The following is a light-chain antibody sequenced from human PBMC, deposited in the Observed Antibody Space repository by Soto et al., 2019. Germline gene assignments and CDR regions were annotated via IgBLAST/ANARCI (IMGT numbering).Light chain of an antibody. CDR3: QQYYSTPRT. Sequence: IVMTQSPDSLTVSLGERATINCKSSQRVLYSSNNKNYLAWYQQKPGQPPKLLIYWASTRESGVPDRFSGSGSWTDFSLTISSLQSEDVAVYDCQQYYSTPRTFGQGTKRESK. CDR2: WAS. V-gene: IGKV4-1*01. CDR1: QRVLYSSNNKNY. J-gene: IGKJ2*01.